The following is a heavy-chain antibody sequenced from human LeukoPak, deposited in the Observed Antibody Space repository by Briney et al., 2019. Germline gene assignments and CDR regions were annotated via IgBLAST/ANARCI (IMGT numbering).Heavy chain of an antibody. Sequence: PGQSRRLSCAASGFTVSSNYMSSVRQAPGKGLKWVSVIYSGGSTYYADSVKGRFTISRDNSKNTLYLQMNSLRAEDTAVYYCAREGSGYDSHIPFDYWGQGTLVTVSS. V-gene: IGHV3-53*01. D-gene: IGHD5-12*01. J-gene: IGHJ4*02. CDR3: AREGSGYDSHIPFDY. CDR1: GFTVSSNY. CDR2: IYSGGST.